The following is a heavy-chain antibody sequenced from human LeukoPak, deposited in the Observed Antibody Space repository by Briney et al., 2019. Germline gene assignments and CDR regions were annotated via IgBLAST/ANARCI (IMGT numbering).Heavy chain of an antibody. Sequence: SQTLSLTCTVSGGSISSGGYYWSWIRQHPGKGLEWIGYIYYSGSTYYNPSLKSRVTISVDTSKNQFSLKLNSVTAADTAVYYCARGFDWHFDYWGQGTLVTVSS. CDR3: ARGFDWHFDY. V-gene: IGHV4-31*03. D-gene: IGHD2-21*01. CDR2: IYYSGST. CDR1: GGSISSGGYY. J-gene: IGHJ4*02.